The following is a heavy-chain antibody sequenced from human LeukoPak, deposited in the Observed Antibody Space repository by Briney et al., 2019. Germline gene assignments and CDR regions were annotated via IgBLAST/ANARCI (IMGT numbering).Heavy chain of an antibody. CDR3: ARDDIAVAGRVVDY. D-gene: IGHD6-19*01. CDR2: ISKSSTYI. J-gene: IGHJ4*02. CDR1: GFTVSDYY. V-gene: IGHV3-21*01. Sequence: PGGSLRLSCEASGFTVSDYYMNWVRQAPGKGLEWVSSISKSSTYIYYADSVKGRFTISRDNAKNSLYLQMNSLRAEDTAVYYCARDDIAVAGRVVDYWGQGTQVTVSS.